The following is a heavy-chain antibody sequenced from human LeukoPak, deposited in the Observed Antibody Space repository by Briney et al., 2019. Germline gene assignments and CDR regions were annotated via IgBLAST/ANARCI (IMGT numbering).Heavy chain of an antibody. CDR2: ISYDGSNK. Sequence: GGSLRLSCAASGFTFSSYGMHWVRQAPGKGLEWVAVISYDGSNKYYADSVKGRFTISRGNSKNTLYVQMNSLRAEDTAVYYCAKFEYYDILTGYFSPFDYWGQGTLFTVSS. D-gene: IGHD3-9*01. CDR3: AKFEYYDILTGYFSPFDY. V-gene: IGHV3-30*18. CDR1: GFTFSSYG. J-gene: IGHJ4*02.